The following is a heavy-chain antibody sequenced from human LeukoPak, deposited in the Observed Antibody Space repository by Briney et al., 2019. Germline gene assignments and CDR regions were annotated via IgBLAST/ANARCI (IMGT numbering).Heavy chain of an antibody. CDR3: VRGGQSTNCFDY. V-gene: IGHV3-64*02. CDR1: GFIFSSYA. CDR2: ITGNGGGT. D-gene: IGHD1-1*01. Sequence: GGSLRLSCAASGFIFSSYAMQWVRQAPGKELECISAITGNGGGTFYADSVKGRFTISRDNSKNTLFLQMDSLKADDMAVYYCVRGGQSTNCFDYWGQGILVTVSS. J-gene: IGHJ4*02.